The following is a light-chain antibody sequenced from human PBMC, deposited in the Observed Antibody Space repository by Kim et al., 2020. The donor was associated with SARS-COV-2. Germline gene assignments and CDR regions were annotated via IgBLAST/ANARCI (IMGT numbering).Light chain of an antibody. V-gene: IGLV1-51*01. Sequence: GQKVTISCSGSSSNIGNNYVSWYQQLSGTAPKLLIYDNDKRPSGIPDRFSGSKSGTSATLGITGLQTGDEADYYCGTWDSSLGAYVFGTGTKVTVL. CDR2: DND. J-gene: IGLJ1*01. CDR1: SSNIGNNY. CDR3: GTWDSSLGAYV.